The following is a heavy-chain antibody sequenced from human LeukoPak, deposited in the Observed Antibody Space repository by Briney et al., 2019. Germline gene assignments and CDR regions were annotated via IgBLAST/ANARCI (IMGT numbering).Heavy chain of an antibody. Sequence: PGGSLRLSCAASGFIFSNYWMHWVRHAPGKGLVWVSRIKTDGSTITYADSVKGRFTISRDNPKNTLYLQMNSLRAEDTAVYYCAKDRRDFWSGYPDAFDIWGQGTMVTVSS. D-gene: IGHD3-3*01. V-gene: IGHV3-74*01. CDR3: AKDRRDFWSGYPDAFDI. J-gene: IGHJ3*02. CDR1: GFIFSNYW. CDR2: IKTDGSTI.